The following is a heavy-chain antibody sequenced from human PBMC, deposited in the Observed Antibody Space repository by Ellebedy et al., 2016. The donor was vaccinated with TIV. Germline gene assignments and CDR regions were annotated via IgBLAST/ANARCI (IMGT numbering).Heavy chain of an antibody. V-gene: IGHV3-23*01. D-gene: IGHD3-22*01. CDR2: LSGNGDHT. CDR1: GFTFSSYA. CDR3: AKNRAPDRGYADY. Sequence: PGGSLRLSCAASGFTFSSYAMSWVRQAPGKGLEWVSVLSGNGDHTYYADSVKGRFTISRDNSKNTMYLQMNSRRAEDTAVYYCAKNRAPDRGYADYWGQGTLVTVSS. J-gene: IGHJ4*02.